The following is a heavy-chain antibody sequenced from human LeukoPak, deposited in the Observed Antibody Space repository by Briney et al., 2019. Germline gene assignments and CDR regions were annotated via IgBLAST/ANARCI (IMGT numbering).Heavy chain of an antibody. Sequence: SETLSLTCTVSGGSISSSSYYWGWLRQPPGTGLEWIGSIYYSGSTYYNPSLKRRVTISVDTSKNQFSLKLSSVTAADTAVYYCARLAWYYFDYWGQGTLVTVSS. J-gene: IGHJ4*02. D-gene: IGHD3/OR15-3a*01. V-gene: IGHV4-39*01. CDR3: ARLAWYYFDY. CDR1: GGSISSSSYY. CDR2: IYYSGST.